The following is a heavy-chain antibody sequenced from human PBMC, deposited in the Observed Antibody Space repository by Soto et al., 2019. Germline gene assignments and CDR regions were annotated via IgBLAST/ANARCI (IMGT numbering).Heavy chain of an antibody. CDR1: GGSISSYY. V-gene: IGHV4-59*08. Sequence: PSETLSLTCTVSGGSISSYYGNWIRQPPGKGLEWIGYIYSSGSTNYNPSLKSRLTMSVDTSKNQFSLNLTSVTAADTAVYYCARFGSIAVKRFDYWGQGVLVTVSS. CDR3: ARFGSIAVKRFDY. D-gene: IGHD6-19*01. J-gene: IGHJ4*02. CDR2: IYSSGST.